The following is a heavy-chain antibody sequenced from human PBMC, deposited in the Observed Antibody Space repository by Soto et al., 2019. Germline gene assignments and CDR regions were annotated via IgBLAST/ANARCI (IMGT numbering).Heavy chain of an antibody. CDR3: AREGVVPTPHSFYYGLAV. D-gene: IGHD2-15*01. J-gene: IGHJ6*02. CDR2: IYYSGNT. CDR1: GGSINSPDYY. Sequence: SETLSLTCAVSGGSINSPDYYWSWVRLPPGNGLEWPGYIYYSGNTHYTPSLKSRLTFELDTSQNHFSLKLTSVTVADTAVYFCAREGVVPTPHSFYYGLAVWGQGTSVTVSS. V-gene: IGHV4-30-4*01.